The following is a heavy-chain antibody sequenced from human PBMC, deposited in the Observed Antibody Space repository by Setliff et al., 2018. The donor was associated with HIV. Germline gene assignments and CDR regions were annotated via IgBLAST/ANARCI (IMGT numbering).Heavy chain of an antibody. J-gene: IGHJ5*02. CDR2: VFHSGSA. Sequence: SETLSLTCAVSGGPLNSRNWWSWVRQPPGKGPEWIGEVFHSGSANSNASLRRRVMISVDTSKNQFSLKLSAVTAADTAVYYCARDRVFGSRTGFDPWGPGILVTVSS. V-gene: IGHV4-4*02. CDR1: GGPLNSRNW. CDR3: ARDRVFGSRTGFDP. D-gene: IGHD3-10*01.